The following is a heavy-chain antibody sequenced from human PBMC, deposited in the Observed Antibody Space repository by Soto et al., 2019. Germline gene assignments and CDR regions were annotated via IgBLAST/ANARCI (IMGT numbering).Heavy chain of an antibody. CDR2: INHSGST. CDR3: GRSRRYCWQPKGIFDY. V-gene: IGHV4-34*01. D-gene: IGHD2-15*01. J-gene: IGHJ4*02. Sequence: SETLSLTCAVYGGSFSGYYWSWIRQPPGKGLEWIGEINHSGSTNYNPSLKSRVTISVDTSKNQFSLRLSSVTAAVTAVYCCGRSRRYCWQPKGIFDYWGQGTLVTVSS. CDR1: GGSFSGYY.